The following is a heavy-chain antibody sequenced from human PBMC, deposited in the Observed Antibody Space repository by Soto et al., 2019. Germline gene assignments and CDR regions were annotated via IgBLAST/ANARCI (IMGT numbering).Heavy chain of an antibody. J-gene: IGHJ4*02. Sequence: EVQLVESGGGLVQPGGSLRLSCAASGFTFTNSWMRWLHQAPGKGLEWVVNIKPDGREKYDVDSVKGRFTISRDNAKNSLPLLMDGLRVEDTALYYCARDGSGWSAYWGQGTLVTVS. CDR1: GFTFTNSW. CDR2: IKPDGREK. D-gene: IGHD6-19*01. CDR3: ARDGSGWSAY. V-gene: IGHV3-7*01.